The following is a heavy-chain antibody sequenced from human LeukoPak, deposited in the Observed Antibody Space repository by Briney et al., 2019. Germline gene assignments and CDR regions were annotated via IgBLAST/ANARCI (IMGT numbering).Heavy chain of an antibody. CDR3: ARVTHTELSTWFDP. D-gene: IGHD5-18*01. CDR2: IIPILGSS. Sequence: SVKVSCKASGGTFRSYAISWVRQAPGQGLEWMGGIIPILGSSNYAQKFQGRVTITADESTTTAYMELSSLRSEDTAVYYCARVTHTELSTWFDPWGQGTLVTVSS. CDR1: GGTFRSYA. J-gene: IGHJ5*02. V-gene: IGHV1-69*13.